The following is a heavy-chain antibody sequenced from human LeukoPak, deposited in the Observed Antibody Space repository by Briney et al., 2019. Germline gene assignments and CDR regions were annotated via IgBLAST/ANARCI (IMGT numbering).Heavy chain of an antibody. D-gene: IGHD5-24*01. Sequence: ASVKVSCKASGYTFTSYYMHWVRQAPGQGLEWMGIINPSGGSTSYAQKFQGRVTMTRDTSTSTVYMELSSLRSEDTAVYYCARAMGDVEMATRGAFDIWGQGTMVTVPS. V-gene: IGHV1-46*01. CDR3: ARAMGDVEMATRGAFDI. CDR1: GYTFTSYY. CDR2: INPSGGST. J-gene: IGHJ3*02.